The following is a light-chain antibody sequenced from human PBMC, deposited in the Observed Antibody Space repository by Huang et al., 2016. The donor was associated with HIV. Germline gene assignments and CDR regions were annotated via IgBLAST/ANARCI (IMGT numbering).Light chain of an antibody. CDR3: QQYYSTPYT. J-gene: IGKJ2*01. Sequence: DIVMTQSPDSLAVSLGERATINCKSSQTVLYTSNNENYLAWYQQKPGQPPKLLIYWASTRESGGPDRFSGSGSGTDFTLTISSLQAEDVAVYYCQQYYSTPYTFGQGTKLEIK. CDR1: QTVLYTSNNENY. V-gene: IGKV4-1*01. CDR2: WAS.